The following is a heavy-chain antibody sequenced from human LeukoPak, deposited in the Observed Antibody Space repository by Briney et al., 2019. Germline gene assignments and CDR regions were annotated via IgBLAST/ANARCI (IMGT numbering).Heavy chain of an antibody. CDR3: AREPIDGDCRFDY. V-gene: IGHV3-23*01. CDR1: GFTFSSYT. Sequence: GGSLRLSCAASGFTFSSYTMSWVRQAPGKGLEWVSTITTSDGNTYYADSVKGRFTVSRDNSKNTLFLQMTSLRAADTALYYCAREPIDGDCRFDYWRQGPLVTVSS. J-gene: IGHJ4*02. CDR2: ITTSDGNT. D-gene: IGHD2-21*02.